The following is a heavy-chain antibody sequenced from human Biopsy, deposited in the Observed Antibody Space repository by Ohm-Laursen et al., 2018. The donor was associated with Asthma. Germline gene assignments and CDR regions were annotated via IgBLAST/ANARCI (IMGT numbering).Heavy chain of an antibody. J-gene: IGHJ4*02. V-gene: IGHV3-30*03. CDR2: ISYDGSNK. Sequence: SLGLSCSASGFTFSSYGMHWVRQAPGKGLEWVAVISYDGSNKYYADSVKGRFTISRDNSKNTLYLQMNSLRAEDTAVYYCARPRWGAYGYWGQGTLVTVSS. CDR1: GFTFSSYG. CDR3: ARPRWGAYGY. D-gene: IGHD4-17*01.